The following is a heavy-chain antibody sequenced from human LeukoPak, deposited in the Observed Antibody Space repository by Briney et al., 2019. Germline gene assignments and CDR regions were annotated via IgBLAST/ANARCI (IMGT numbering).Heavy chain of an antibody. Sequence: ASVKVSCKVSGYTLTELSMHWVRQAPGKGLEWMGGFDPEDGETIYAQKFQGRVTMTEDTSTDTAYMELSSLRSEDTAVYYCATSPYNYDFWSGYYWGQGTLVTVSS. CDR1: GYTLTELS. J-gene: IGHJ4*02. V-gene: IGHV1-24*01. CDR3: ATSPYNYDFWSGYY. CDR2: FDPEDGET. D-gene: IGHD3-3*01.